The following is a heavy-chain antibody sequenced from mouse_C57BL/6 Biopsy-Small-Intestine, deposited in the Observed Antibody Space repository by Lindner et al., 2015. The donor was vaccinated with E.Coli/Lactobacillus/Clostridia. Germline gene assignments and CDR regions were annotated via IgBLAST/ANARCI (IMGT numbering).Heavy chain of an antibody. CDR2: VSAYNANT. CDR1: GFTFTNFA. J-gene: IGHJ3*01. D-gene: IGHD6-1*01. V-gene: IGHV1-81*01. CDR3: ARHHSSGWPLDAFDT. Sequence: SVKVSCKASGFTFTNFAFSWVRQAPGQGLEWMGWVSAYNANTNYAQKFRGRVTMTTDTSTSTVYMDLSSLRFDDTAVYYCARHHSSGWPLDAFDTWGQGT.